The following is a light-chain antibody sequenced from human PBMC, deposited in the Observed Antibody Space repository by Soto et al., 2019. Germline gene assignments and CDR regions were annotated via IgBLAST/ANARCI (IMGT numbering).Light chain of an antibody. CDR2: ETS. Sequence: IQMTQSPSALSESVGDRVTITCRASQSLSSRLTWYQQKPGEDPKLLIYETSSLHSGVPSRFSGSGSETDFPLTINSLQPEDFATYYCQQSFSPPYTFGQGNKREIK. J-gene: IGKJ2*01. CDR1: QSLSSR. V-gene: IGKV1-39*01. CDR3: QQSFSPPYT.